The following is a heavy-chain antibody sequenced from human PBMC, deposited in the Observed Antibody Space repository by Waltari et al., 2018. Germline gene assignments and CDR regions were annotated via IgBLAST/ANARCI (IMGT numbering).Heavy chain of an antibody. V-gene: IGHV3-23*04. CDR1: GFTFSSYA. D-gene: IGHD2-8*01. CDR3: ASPGCTNGVCYKDAFDI. CDR2: ISGSGGST. J-gene: IGHJ3*02. Sequence: EVQLVESGGGLVQPGGSLRLSCAASGFTFSSYAMSWVRQAPGKGLEWVSAISGSGGSTYYAESVKGRFTISRDNSKNTLYLQMNSLRAEDTAVYYCASPGCTNGVCYKDAFDIWGQGTMVTVSS.